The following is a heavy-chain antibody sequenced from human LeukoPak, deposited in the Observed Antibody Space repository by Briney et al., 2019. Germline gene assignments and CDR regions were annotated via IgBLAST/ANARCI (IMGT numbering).Heavy chain of an antibody. J-gene: IGHJ4*02. CDR3: ARANNYYDSSGYYLLDY. CDR1: GYTFTSYG. D-gene: IGHD3-22*01. CDR2: ISAYNGNT. V-gene: IGHV1-18*01. Sequence: ASVKVSCKASGYTFTSYGISWVRQAPGQGLEWMGWISAYNGNTNYAQKLQGRVTMTTDTSTSTAYMELRSLRSDDTAVYYCARANNYYDSSGYYLLDYWGQGTLVTVSS.